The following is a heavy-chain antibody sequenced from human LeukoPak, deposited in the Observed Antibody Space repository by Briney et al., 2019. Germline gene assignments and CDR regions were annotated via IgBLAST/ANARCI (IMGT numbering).Heavy chain of an antibody. Sequence: SETLSLTCAVSGYSISSDYYWGWIRQPPGKGLEWIGSIYHGGSTYYSPSLKSRVTISLDTSKNQFSLKLYSVTAADTAVYYCAREDYGDYGRGFDYWGQGTLVTVSS. D-gene: IGHD4-17*01. CDR2: IYHGGST. V-gene: IGHV4-38-2*02. CDR3: AREDYGDYGRGFDY. CDR1: GYSISSDYY. J-gene: IGHJ4*02.